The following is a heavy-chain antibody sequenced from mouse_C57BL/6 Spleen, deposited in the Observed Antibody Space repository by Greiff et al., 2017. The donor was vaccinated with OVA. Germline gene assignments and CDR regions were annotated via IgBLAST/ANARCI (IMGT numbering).Heavy chain of an antibody. CDR2: ISSGSSTI. J-gene: IGHJ4*01. CDR1: GFTFSDYG. CDR3: ARSHYYAMDY. Sequence: EVQLVESGGGLVKPGGSLKLSCAASGFTFSDYGMHWVRQAPETGLEWVAYISSGSSTIYYADTVKGRFTISRDNAKNTLFLQMTSLRSEDTAMYYCARSHYYAMDYWGQGTSVTVSS. V-gene: IGHV5-17*01.